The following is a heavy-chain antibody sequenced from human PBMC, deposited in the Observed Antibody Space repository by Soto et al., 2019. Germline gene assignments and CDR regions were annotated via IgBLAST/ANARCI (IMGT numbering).Heavy chain of an antibody. J-gene: IGHJ6*02. V-gene: IGHV4-34*01. CDR2: INHRGST. CDR1: CGSFSGYY. Sequence: SHTLSLTYAVSCGSFSGYYWSWIRQPPGKGLEWIGEINHRGSTKYNPSLKSRVTISIDTSKNQFSLTLSSVTAADTAVYSSARGHQAAPRGFGYYGIDVWRQGSTVTVSS. CDR3: ARGHQAAPRGFGYYGIDV. D-gene: IGHD6-6*01.